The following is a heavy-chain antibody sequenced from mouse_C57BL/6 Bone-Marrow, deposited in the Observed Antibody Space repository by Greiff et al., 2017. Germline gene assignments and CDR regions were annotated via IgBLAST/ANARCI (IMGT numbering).Heavy chain of an antibody. CDR1: GFTFSSYA. D-gene: IGHD2-3*01. Sequence: EVQRVESGEGLVKPGGSLKLSCAASGFTFSSYAMSWVRQTPEKRLEWVAYISSGGDYIYYADTVKGLFTITRDNAANTLYLQMSSLKSEDTDVYYGNRDGFAWFAYWGQGTLVTVSA. V-gene: IGHV5-9-1*02. J-gene: IGHJ3*01. CDR2: ISSGGDYI. CDR3: NRDGFAWFAY.